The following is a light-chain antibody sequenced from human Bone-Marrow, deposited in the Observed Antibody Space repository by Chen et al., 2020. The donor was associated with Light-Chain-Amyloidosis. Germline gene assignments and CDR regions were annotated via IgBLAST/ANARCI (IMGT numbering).Light chain of an antibody. CDR2: RDT. Sequence: SYELTQPPSVSVSPGQTARITCSGDDLPTKYAYWYQQKPGQAPVLVIHRDTERPSGISERFSGSSSGTTATLTTSGVQAEDEADYHCQSADSSGTYEVIFGGGTKLIVL. J-gene: IGLJ2*01. V-gene: IGLV3-25*03. CDR3: QSADSSGTYEVI. CDR1: DLPTKY.